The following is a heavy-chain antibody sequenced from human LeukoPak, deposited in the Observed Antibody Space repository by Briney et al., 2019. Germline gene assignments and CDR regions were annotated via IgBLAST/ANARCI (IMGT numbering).Heavy chain of an antibody. D-gene: IGHD1-20*01. CDR2: MNHSGST. V-gene: IGHV4-34*01. CDR3: ARVTGDSGDYFDY. J-gene: IGHJ4*02. CDR1: GVSFSGNY. Sequence: SETLSLTCAVYGVSFSGNYWSWIRQPPGKGLEWIGEMNHSGSTNYNPSLKSRVTISVDTSKNQFSLKLSSVTAADTAVYYCARVTGDSGDYFDYWGQGTLVTVSS.